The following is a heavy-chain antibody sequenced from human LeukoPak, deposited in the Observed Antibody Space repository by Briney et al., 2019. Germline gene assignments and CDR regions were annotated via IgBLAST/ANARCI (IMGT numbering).Heavy chain of an antibody. D-gene: IGHD1-7*01. J-gene: IGHJ6*02. Sequence: GGSLRLSCAASGFTFDDYAMPWVRQAPGKGLEWVSGISWNSGGIGYADSVKGRFTISRDNAKNSLYLQMNSLRAEDTALYYCAKATGGNWIYAYGMDVWGQGTTVTVSS. V-gene: IGHV3-9*01. CDR1: GFTFDDYA. CDR2: ISWNSGGI. CDR3: AKATGGNWIYAYGMDV.